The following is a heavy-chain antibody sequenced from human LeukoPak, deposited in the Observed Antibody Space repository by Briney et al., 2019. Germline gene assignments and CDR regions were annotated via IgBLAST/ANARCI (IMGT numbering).Heavy chain of an antibody. Sequence: GGSLRLSCAASGFTFSSYAMSWVRQAPGKGLEWVSAISGGGGSTYHADSVKGRFTISRDNSKNTLYLQMNSLRAEDTAVYYCAKGGQTWPWYFDLWGRGTLVTVSS. D-gene: IGHD3-16*01. V-gene: IGHV3-23*01. J-gene: IGHJ2*01. CDR1: GFTFSSYA. CDR3: AKGGQTWPWYFDL. CDR2: ISGGGGST.